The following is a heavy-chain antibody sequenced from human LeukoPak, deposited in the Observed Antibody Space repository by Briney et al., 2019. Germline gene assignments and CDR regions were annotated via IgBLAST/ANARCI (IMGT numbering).Heavy chain of an antibody. CDR2: IIPIFGTA. J-gene: IGHJ6*03. V-gene: IGHV1-69*13. CDR1: GGTFSSYA. D-gene: IGHD5-24*01. Sequence: GASVKVSCKASGGTFSSYAISWVRQAPGQGLEWMGGIIPIFGTANYAQKFQGRVTITADESTSTAYMELRSLRSDDTAVYYCARVMEATGPFYYYYYMDVWGKGTTVTVSS. CDR3: ARVMEATGPFYYYYYMDV.